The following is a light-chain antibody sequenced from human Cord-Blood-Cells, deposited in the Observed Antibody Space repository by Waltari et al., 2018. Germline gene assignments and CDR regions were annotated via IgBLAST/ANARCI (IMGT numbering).Light chain of an antibody. J-gene: IGLJ3*02. V-gene: IGLV3-19*01. CDR2: GKN. CDR3: NSRDSSGNHWV. Sequence: SSELTQDPAVSVALGQTVRITCQGDSLRSYYASWYQQKPGQAPVLVRNGKNNRTSRIPDRFSGSSSGNTASLTITGAQAEDDADYYGNSRDSSGNHWVFGGGTKLTVL. CDR1: SLRSYY.